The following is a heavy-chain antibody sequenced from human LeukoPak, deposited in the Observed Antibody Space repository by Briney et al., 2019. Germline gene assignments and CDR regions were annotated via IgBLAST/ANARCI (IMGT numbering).Heavy chain of an antibody. V-gene: IGHV1-2*02. J-gene: IGHJ4*02. CDR1: GYTFTGYY. CDR2: INPNSGGT. Sequence: ASVKVSCKASGYTFTGYYMHWVRQAPGQGLEWMGWINPNSGGTNYAQKFQGRVTMTRDTSISTAYMALSRLRSDDTAVYYCARGYCSSTSCFDFDYWGQGTLVTVSS. CDR3: ARGYCSSTSCFDFDY. D-gene: IGHD2-2*01.